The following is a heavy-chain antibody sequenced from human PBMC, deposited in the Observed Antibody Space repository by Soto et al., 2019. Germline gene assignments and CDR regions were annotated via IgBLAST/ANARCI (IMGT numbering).Heavy chain of an antibody. CDR1: GGTFSSYA. CDR2: IIPIFGTA. D-gene: IGHD6-13*01. CDR3: ARYASPGYSSNADRDNAFDI. Sequence: SVKVSCKASGGTFSSYAISCVRQAPGQGLERMGGIIPIFGTANYAQKFQGRVTITADESTSTAYMELSSLRSEDTAVYYCARYASPGYSSNADRDNAFDIWGQGTMVTVSS. J-gene: IGHJ3*02. V-gene: IGHV1-69*13.